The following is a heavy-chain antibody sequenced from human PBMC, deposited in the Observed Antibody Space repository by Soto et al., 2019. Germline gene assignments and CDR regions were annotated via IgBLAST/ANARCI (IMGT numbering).Heavy chain of an antibody. D-gene: IGHD2-15*01. CDR2: LYYSGNT. CDR1: GGSISPFY. Sequence: QVQLQESGPGVVKPSETLSLTCTVSGGSISPFYWSWVRQPPGKGLEWIGYLYYSGNTNYNPSLKSRVTISVDASKNQVSLRLTSVTAADKAVYYCARVGGVAARTFDYWGQGTLVTVSS. CDR3: ARVGGVAARTFDY. V-gene: IGHV4-59*01. J-gene: IGHJ4*02.